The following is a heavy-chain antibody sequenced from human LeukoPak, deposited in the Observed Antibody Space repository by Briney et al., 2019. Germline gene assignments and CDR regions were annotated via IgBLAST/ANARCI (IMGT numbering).Heavy chain of an antibody. Sequence: ASLNVSCKASGDTFTDFTDYPLPGVRQAPGQGLEWVGRLNPKIGHTYYAQKFQGRVTSTGDTSINTAYMELSSLRSDDTAMYYCVRDFWGTYDYWGQGTLVTVSS. CDR2: LNPKIGHT. CDR1: GDTFTDFTDYP. V-gene: IGHV1-2*01. J-gene: IGHJ4*02. D-gene: IGHD3-16*01. CDR3: VRDFWGTYDY.